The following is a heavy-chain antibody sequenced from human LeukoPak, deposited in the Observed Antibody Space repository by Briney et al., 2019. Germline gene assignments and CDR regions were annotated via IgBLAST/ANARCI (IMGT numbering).Heavy chain of an antibody. CDR1: GGSISDDY. V-gene: IGHV4-59*01. CDR3: ARAFEQLGAFDI. Sequence: SETLSLTCTVSGGSISDDYWSWLRQPPGKGLEWIAYIHYSGTTNYNPSLKSRVTISVDTSKNQFSLKLSSVTAADTAVYYCARAFEQLGAFDIWGQGTMVTVSS. CDR2: IHYSGTT. D-gene: IGHD6-6*01. J-gene: IGHJ3*02.